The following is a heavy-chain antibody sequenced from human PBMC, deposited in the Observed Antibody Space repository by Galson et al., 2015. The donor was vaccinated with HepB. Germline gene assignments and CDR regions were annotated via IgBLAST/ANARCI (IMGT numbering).Heavy chain of an antibody. D-gene: IGHD1-26*01. Sequence: SLRLSCAASGFPFTTYSVNWVRQAPGKGLEWISYISGPSDTIYYADSVRGRFTISRDSAKNSLFLQMTNLRPDDTAVYYCVSAWDQYLQHWGQGTVVTVSS. CDR3: VSAWDQYLQH. J-gene: IGHJ1*01. CDR1: GFPFTTYS. V-gene: IGHV3-48*04. CDR2: ISGPSDTI.